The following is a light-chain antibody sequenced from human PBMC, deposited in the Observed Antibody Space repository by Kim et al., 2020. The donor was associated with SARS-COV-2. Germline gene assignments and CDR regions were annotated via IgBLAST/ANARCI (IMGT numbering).Light chain of an antibody. CDR2: DVS. Sequence: QSITISCTGTSSDVGGYNSVSWYQQHPGKAPKLMIYDVSKRPSGVSNRFSGSKSGNTASLTISGLQAEDEADFYCSSYTISSTRVVFGGGTQLTVL. V-gene: IGLV2-14*04. J-gene: IGLJ2*01. CDR1: SSDVGGYNS. CDR3: SSYTISSTRVV.